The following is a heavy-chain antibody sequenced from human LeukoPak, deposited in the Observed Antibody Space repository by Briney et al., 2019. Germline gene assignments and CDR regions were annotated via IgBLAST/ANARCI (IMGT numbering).Heavy chain of an antibody. Sequence: GGSLRLSCAASGFTFSNAWMSWVRQAPGKGLEWVGRIKSKTDGGTTDYAAPVKGRFTNSRDDSKNTLYLQMNSLKTEDTAVYYCTTRNYYDSRRFDYWGQGTLVTVSS. J-gene: IGHJ4*02. CDR1: GFTFSNAW. CDR3: TTRNYYDSRRFDY. CDR2: IKSKTDGGTT. V-gene: IGHV3-15*01. D-gene: IGHD3-22*01.